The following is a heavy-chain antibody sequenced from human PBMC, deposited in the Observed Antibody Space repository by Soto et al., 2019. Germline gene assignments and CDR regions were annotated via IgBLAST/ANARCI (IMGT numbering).Heavy chain of an antibody. CDR1: GFTFSNYA. J-gene: IGHJ5*02. Sequence: EVQLLESGGGLAQPGGSLRLSCAASGFTFSNYAMSWVRQAPGKGLEWVSTISGSGSGGATYYPYYADSVKGRFTISRDSSKNTVSLEMNSLRAEDTAVYYCASSGSYDIAWFDPWGQGTLVTVSS. V-gene: IGHV3-23*01. D-gene: IGHD3-10*01. CDR3: ASSGSYDIAWFDP. CDR2: ISGSGSGGATYYP.